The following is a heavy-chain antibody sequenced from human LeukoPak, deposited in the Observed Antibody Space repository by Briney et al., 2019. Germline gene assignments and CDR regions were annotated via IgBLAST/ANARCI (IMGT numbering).Heavy chain of an antibody. CDR3: ARFFVAWGNIVVVPAADAFDI. CDR2: IYTSGST. D-gene: IGHD2-2*01. V-gene: IGHV4-61*02. Sequence: SQTLSLTCTVSGGSISSGSYYWSWIRQPAGKGLEWIGRIYTSGSTNYNPSLKSRVTISVDTSKNQFSLKLGSVTAADTAVYYCARFFVAWGNIVVVPAADAFDIWGQGTMVTVSS. J-gene: IGHJ3*02. CDR1: GGSISSGSYY.